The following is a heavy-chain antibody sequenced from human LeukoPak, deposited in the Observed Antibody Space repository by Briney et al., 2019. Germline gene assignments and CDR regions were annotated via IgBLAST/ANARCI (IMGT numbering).Heavy chain of an antibody. CDR1: GGSISSSSYY. CDR3: ARTLWYYDSSGYFI. CDR2: IYYSGST. J-gene: IGHJ3*02. D-gene: IGHD3-22*01. V-gene: IGHV4-39*01. Sequence: PSETLSLTCTVSGGSISSSSYYWGWIRQPPGKGLEWIVSIYYSGSTYYNPSLKSRVTISVDTSKNQFSLKLSSVTAADTAVYYCARTLWYYDSSGYFIWGQGTMVTVSS.